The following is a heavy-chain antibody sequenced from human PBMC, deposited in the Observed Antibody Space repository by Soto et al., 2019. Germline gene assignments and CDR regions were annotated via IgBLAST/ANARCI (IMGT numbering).Heavy chain of an antibody. D-gene: IGHD3-22*01. J-gene: IGHJ4*02. Sequence: QVQLVQSGAEVKKPGTSMKVSCKASGYTFGTSGISWIRQAPGQGLEWMGWISAYNGNTNYEQKLQDRGTMTTDTSTNTAYLELRSLRSDDTAVYYCARAGHYYDSSGYANWGQGTLVTVSS. CDR3: ARAGHYYDSSGYAN. CDR2: ISAYNGNT. V-gene: IGHV1-18*01. CDR1: GYTFGTSG.